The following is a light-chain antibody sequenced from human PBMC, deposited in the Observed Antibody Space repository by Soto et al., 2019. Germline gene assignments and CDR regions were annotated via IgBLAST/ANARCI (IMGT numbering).Light chain of an antibody. CDR2: ESS. V-gene: IGLV2-23*01. J-gene: IGLJ1*01. Sequence: QSVLTQPASVSGSPGQSITISCTGTSSDVGSYSLVSWYQQHPGKAPKLIICESSKRPSGVSNRFSGSKSGNTASLTISGLQAEDEADYYCCSYAGSSTLGVLGTGTKVTVL. CDR3: CSYAGSSTLGV. CDR1: SSDVGSYSL.